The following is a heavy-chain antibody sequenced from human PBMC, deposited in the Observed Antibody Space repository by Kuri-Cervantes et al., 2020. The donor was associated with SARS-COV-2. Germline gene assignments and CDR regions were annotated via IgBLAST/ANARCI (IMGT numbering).Heavy chain of an antibody. Sequence: AVKDSSKVSGYTLTELSMHWVRQAPGQGLEWMGGIIPIFGTANYAQKCQGRVTITADESTSTAYIKLSSLRSEDTAVYYCGRDDCYRFERCYYMDVWGKGTPVTVSS. CDR1: GYTLTELS. CDR2: IIPIFGTA. CDR3: GRDDCYRFERCYYMDV. D-gene: IGHD2-21*02. V-gene: IGHV1-69*13. J-gene: IGHJ6*03.